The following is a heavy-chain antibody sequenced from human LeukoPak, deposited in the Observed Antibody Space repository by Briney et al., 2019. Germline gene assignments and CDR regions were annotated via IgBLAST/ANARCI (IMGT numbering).Heavy chain of an antibody. D-gene: IGHD5-18*01. J-gene: IGHJ4*02. CDR2: IDYSGST. Sequence: SETLSLTCTVSSGSISSNNHLWGWIRQPQGKGLEWIGNIDYSGSTDYNPSLKSRVSISVDTSKKQFSLKLSSVTAADTAVYYCATSRDTAMVTHWGQGTLVTVSS. CDR1: SGSISSNNHL. V-gene: IGHV4-39*07. CDR3: ATSRDTAMVTH.